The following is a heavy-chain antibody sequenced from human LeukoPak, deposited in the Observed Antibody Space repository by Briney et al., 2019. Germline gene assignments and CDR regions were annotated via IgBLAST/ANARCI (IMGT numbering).Heavy chain of an antibody. CDR2: IYYSGST. D-gene: IGHD4-17*01. J-gene: IGHJ4*02. V-gene: IGHV4-30-4*08. Sequence: SQTLSLTCTVSGGSISSGDYYWSWIRQPPGKGLEWIGYIYYSGSTYYNPSLKSRVTISVDTSKNQFSLKLSSVTAADTAVYHCARAEIDYGSGNWGQGTLVTVSS. CDR1: GGSISSGDYY. CDR3: ARAEIDYGSGN.